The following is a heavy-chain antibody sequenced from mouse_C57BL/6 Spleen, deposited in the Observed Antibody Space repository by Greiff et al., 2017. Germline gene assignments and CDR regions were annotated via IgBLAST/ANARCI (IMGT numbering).Heavy chain of an antibody. CDR2: IYPSDSET. V-gene: IGHV1-61*01. CDR1: GYTFTSYW. D-gene: IGHD3-3*01. Sequence: QVQLQQPGAELVRPGSSVKLSCKASGYTFTSYWMDWVKQRPGQGLEWIGNIYPSDSETNYNQKFKDKATLTVDKSSSPAYMQLSSLTSEDSAVYYCARRGDDYAMDYWGQGTSVTVSS. J-gene: IGHJ4*01. CDR3: ARRGDDYAMDY.